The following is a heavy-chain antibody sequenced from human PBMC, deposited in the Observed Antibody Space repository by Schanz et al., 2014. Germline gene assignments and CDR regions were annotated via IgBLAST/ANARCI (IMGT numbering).Heavy chain of an antibody. Sequence: QVQLVQSGAEVKKPGSSMKVSCKASGGTFSTYPINWLRQAPGQGLEWMGWINGYNGHTLYAQKFQGRVTMTTDTSASTSYMELTSLRFDDTAVYYCATLDYADSVSWGQGTLVTVSS. D-gene: IGHD4-17*01. J-gene: IGHJ5*02. CDR2: INGYNGHT. CDR3: ATLDYADSVS. CDR1: GGTFSTYP. V-gene: IGHV1-18*04.